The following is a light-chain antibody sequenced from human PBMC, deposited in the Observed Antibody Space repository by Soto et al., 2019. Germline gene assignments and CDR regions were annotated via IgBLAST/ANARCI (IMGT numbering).Light chain of an antibody. J-gene: IGKJ1*01. V-gene: IGKV1-27*01. CDR1: QGISTY. CDR3: QNYNSAPWT. Sequence: DIQMTQSPSSLSASVGDRVTITCRASQGISTYLAWYQQKPGKVPKLLIYAASTLQSGVPSRFSGSGSGTDFTLTISSLQPEDVATYYCQNYNSAPWTCGQGTKVEIK. CDR2: AAS.